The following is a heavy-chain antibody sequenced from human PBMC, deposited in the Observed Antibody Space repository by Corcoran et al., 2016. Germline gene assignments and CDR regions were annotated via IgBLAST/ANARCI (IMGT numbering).Heavy chain of an antibody. D-gene: IGHD2-21*02. J-gene: IGHJ4*02. Sequence: EVQLVESGGGLVQPGGSLRISCAASGFTFSNYWMTWVRQAPGKGLEWVANIKEDGSEKYYVDSVKGRFTISRDNAKNSLYLQMNSLRAEDTAVYYGASTARLDSWGQGTLVTVSS. V-gene: IGHV3-7*03. CDR3: ASTARLDS. CDR2: IKEDGSEK. CDR1: GFTFSNYW.